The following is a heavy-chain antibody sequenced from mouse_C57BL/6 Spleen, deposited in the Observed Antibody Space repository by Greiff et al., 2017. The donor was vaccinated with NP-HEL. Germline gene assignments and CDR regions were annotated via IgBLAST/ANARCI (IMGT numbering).Heavy chain of an antibody. J-gene: IGHJ1*03. CDR2: IYPGSGST. CDR3: ARYGSSWNWYFDV. Sequence: QVQLKQPGAELVKPGASVKMSCKASGYTFTSYWITWVKQRPGQGLEWIGDIYPGSGSTNYNEKFKSKATLTVDTSSSTAYMQLSSLTSEDSAVYYCARYGSSWNWYFDVWGTGTTVTVSS. CDR1: GYTFTSYW. D-gene: IGHD1-1*01. V-gene: IGHV1-55*01.